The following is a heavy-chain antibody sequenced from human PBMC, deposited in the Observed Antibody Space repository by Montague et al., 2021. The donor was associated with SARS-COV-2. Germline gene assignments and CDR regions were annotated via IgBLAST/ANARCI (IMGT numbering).Heavy chain of an antibody. J-gene: IGHJ6*02. Sequence: LSCAASGFTFSSYDMHWVRQAPGKGLEWVAVIWYDGSNQYYGDSVKGRLTISRDNSKNTLYLQMNSLRAEDTAVYYCAREYSAPRWFGEYNRYGMDVWGQGTTVTVSS. CDR3: AREYSAPRWFGEYNRYGMDV. CDR1: GFTFSSYD. D-gene: IGHD3-10*01. V-gene: IGHV3-33*08. CDR2: IWYDGSNQ.